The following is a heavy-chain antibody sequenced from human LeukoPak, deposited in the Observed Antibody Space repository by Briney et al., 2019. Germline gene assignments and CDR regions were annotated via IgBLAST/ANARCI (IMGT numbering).Heavy chain of an antibody. D-gene: IGHD3-10*01. CDR1: GLTFTTYW. CDR3: ARDPGRYQSNLFDY. V-gene: IGHV3-7*01. Sequence: PGGSLRLSCAASGLTFTTYWMSWVRQAPGKGLEWVANIKHDGSEKYYVDSVKGRFTISRDNAKNSLYLQMNSLRAEDTAVYYCARDPGRYQSNLFDYGGQGTLVTVSS. J-gene: IGHJ4*02. CDR2: IKHDGSEK.